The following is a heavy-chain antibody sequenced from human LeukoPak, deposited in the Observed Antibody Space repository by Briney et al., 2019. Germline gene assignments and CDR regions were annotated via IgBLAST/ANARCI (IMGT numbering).Heavy chain of an antibody. CDR1: GYTFTGYY. J-gene: IGHJ1*01. CDR3: ARDLLYGDYVYFQH. D-gene: IGHD4-17*01. Sequence: GASVKVSCKASGYTFTGYYMHWVRQAPGQGLEWMGWINPNSGGTNYAQKFQGRVTMTRDTSISTAHMELSRLRSDDTAVYYCARDLLYGDYVYFQHWGQGTLVTVSS. V-gene: IGHV1-2*02. CDR2: INPNSGGT.